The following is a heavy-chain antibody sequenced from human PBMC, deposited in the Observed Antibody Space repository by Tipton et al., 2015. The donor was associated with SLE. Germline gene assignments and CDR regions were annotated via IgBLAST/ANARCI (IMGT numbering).Heavy chain of an antibody. V-gene: IGHV1-18*04. CDR3: ARCNDFWSGHSHFDY. D-gene: IGHD3-3*01. CDR2: VSAYNGVT. Sequence: QSGAEVKKPGASVKVSCKASGYTFTAYYIHWVRQAPGQGLEWMGWVSAYNGVTNYAQNFQGRITMTTDTSTTTAYMDLRSLRSDDAAVYYCARCNDFWSGHSHFDYWGQGTLVTVTS. J-gene: IGHJ4*02. CDR1: GYTFTAYY.